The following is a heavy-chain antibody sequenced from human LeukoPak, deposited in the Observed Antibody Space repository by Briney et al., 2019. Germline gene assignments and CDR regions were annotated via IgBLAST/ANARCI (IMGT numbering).Heavy chain of an antibody. V-gene: IGHV4-59*08. CDR2: IYYSGST. CDR1: GGSISSYY. Sequence: SETLFLTCTVSGGSISSYYWSWIRQPPGKGLEWIGYIYYSGSTNYNPSLKSRVTISVDTSKNQFSLKLSSVTAADTAVYYCARLEGGIVVVVADWGQGTLVTVSS. J-gene: IGHJ4*02. D-gene: IGHD2-15*01. CDR3: ARLEGGIVVVVAD.